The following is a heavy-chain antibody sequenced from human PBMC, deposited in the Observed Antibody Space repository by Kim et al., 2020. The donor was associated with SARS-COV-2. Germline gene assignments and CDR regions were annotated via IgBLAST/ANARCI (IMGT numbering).Heavy chain of an antibody. J-gene: IGHJ5*02. Sequence: SETLSLTCTVSGGSISSYYWSWIRQPPGKGLEWIGYIYYSGSTNYNPSLKSRVTISVDTSKNQFSLKLSSVTAADTAVYYCARSGVAARQWWFDPWGQGTLVTVSS. D-gene: IGHD6-6*01. CDR2: IYYSGST. CDR3: ARSGVAARQWWFDP. CDR1: GGSISSYY. V-gene: IGHV4-59*13.